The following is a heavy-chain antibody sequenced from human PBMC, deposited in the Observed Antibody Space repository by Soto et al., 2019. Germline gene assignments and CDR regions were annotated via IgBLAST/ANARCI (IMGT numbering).Heavy chain of an antibody. J-gene: IGHJ4*02. CDR3: ARGPRRDYEFDY. CDR2: IYYSGST. V-gene: IGHV4-39*07. CDR1: GGSISSSSYY. Sequence: SETLSLTCTVSGGSISSSSYYWGWIRQPPGKGLEWIGSIYYSGSTYYNPSLKSRVTISVDTSKNQFSLKLSSVTAADTAVYYCARGPRRDYEFDYWGQGTLVTVSS. D-gene: IGHD4-17*01.